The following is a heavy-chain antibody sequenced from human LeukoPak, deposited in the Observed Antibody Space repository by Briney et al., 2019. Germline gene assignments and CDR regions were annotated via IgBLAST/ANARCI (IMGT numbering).Heavy chain of an antibody. CDR3: ARDTVVTPFRFDP. CDR1: GGSFSGYY. D-gene: IGHD4-23*01. CDR2: INHSGST. J-gene: IGHJ5*02. V-gene: IGHV4-34*01. Sequence: PSETLSLTCAVYGGSFSGYYWSWIRQPPGKGLEWIGEINHSGSTNYNPSLKSRVTISVDTSKNQFPLKLSSVTAADTAVYYYARDTVVTPFRFDPWGQGTLVTVSS.